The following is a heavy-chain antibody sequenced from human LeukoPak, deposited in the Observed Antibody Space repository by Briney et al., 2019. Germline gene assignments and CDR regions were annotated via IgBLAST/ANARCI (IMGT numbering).Heavy chain of an antibody. D-gene: IGHD2-15*01. CDR2: INPNSGGT. CDR3: ARDSLGYCSGGSCLV. J-gene: IGHJ4*02. CDR1: GYTFTGYY. Sequence: ASVKVSCKASGYTFTGYYMHWVRQAPGQGLEWMGWINPNSGGTNYAQKFQGRVTMTRDTSISTAYMELSRLRSDGTAVYYCARDSLGYCSGGSCLVWGQGTLVTVSS. V-gene: IGHV1-2*02.